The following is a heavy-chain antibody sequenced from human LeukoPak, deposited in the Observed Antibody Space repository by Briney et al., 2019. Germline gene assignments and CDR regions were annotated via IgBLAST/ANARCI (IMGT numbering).Heavy chain of an antibody. CDR3: AKDRDVWGSYRYKSLFDY. D-gene: IGHD3-16*02. V-gene: IGHV3-23*01. J-gene: IGHJ4*02. CDR2: ITGSGSST. CDR1: GLTFSSHA. Sequence: GGSLRLSCVASGLTFSSHAMTWVRQTPGKGLEWVSGITGSGSSTYHSESVKGRFTISRDNSKNTLYLQMNSLRAEDTAVYYCAKDRDVWGSYRYKSLFDYWGQGTLVTVSS.